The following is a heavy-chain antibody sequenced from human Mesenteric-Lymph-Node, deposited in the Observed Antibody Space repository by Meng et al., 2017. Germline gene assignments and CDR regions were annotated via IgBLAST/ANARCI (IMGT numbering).Heavy chain of an antibody. Sequence: GSLRLSCTVSGGSISSSSYYWGWIRPPPGKGLEWIGCIYYSGSTYYNPSLKSRVTISVDTSKNQFYLKLSSMTAADTAVYYCANNPLSYYYGSGSYPNWFDTWGQGTLVTVSS. J-gene: IGHJ5*02. CDR2: IYYSGST. CDR1: GGSISSSSYY. CDR3: ANNPLSYYYGSGSYPNWFDT. V-gene: IGHV4-39*07. D-gene: IGHD3-10*01.